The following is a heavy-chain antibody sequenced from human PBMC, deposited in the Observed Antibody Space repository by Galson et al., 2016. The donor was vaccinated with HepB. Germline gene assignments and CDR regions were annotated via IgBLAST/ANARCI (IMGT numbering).Heavy chain of an antibody. CDR2: IKSDGGDT. CDR3: ARSTRGYHD. J-gene: IGHJ4*02. CDR1: GFSFSSSW. Sequence: SLRLACAAAGFSFSSSWMHCGRQAPGKGLVWVSRIKSDGGDTIYADPVKGRFTIARDNDKKTLYLQMNSLRAEDTAIYYCARSTRGYHDWGQGTLVTVSS. D-gene: IGHD3-22*01. V-gene: IGHV3-74*01.